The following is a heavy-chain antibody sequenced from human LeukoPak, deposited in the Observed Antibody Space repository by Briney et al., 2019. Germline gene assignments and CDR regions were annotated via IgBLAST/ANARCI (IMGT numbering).Heavy chain of an antibody. V-gene: IGHV4-59*08. Sequence: SETLSPTCTVSGGSISSYYWSWIRQPPGKGLEWIGYIYYSGSTNYNPSLKSRVTISVDTSKNQFSLKLSSVTAADTAVYYCARLDCSGGSCYSGYFDYWGQGTLVTVSS. CDR3: ARLDCSGGSCYSGYFDY. CDR1: GGSISSYY. CDR2: IYYSGST. J-gene: IGHJ4*02. D-gene: IGHD2-15*01.